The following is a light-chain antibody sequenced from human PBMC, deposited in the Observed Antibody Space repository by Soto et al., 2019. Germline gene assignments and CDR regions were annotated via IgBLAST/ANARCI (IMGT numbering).Light chain of an antibody. V-gene: IGLV2-11*01. CDR2: DVS. Sequence: QSALTQPRSVYGSPGQSVTISCTGTSSDVGGYNYVSWYQQHPGEAPKLMIYDVSKRPSGVPDRFSGSKSGNTASLTISGLQAEDEADYYCCSYAGSYTFVVFGGGTKLTVL. CDR1: SSDVGGYNY. CDR3: CSYAGSYTFVV. J-gene: IGLJ2*01.